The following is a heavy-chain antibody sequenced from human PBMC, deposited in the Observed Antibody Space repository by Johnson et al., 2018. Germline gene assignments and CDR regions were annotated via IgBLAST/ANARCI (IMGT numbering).Heavy chain of an antibody. D-gene: IGHD1-1*01. CDR2: IRRQAYGGTT. CDR1: GFTFGDYA. V-gene: IGHV3-49*03. J-gene: IGHJ6*02. Sequence: VQLVEAGGGLVEPGRSLRLSCTASGFTFGDYAMSWFRQAPGKGLEWVGFIRRQAYGGTTEYAASVKGRFTISRDDSKSIAYLQMNSLRAEDTAVYYCAKVFYDGLERPGRTTAYYYYYGMDVWGQGTTVTVSS. CDR3: AKVFYDGLERPGRTTAYYYYYGMDV.